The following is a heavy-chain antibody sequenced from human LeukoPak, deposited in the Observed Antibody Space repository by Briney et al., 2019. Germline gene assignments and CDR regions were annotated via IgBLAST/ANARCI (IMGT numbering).Heavy chain of an antibody. Sequence: GGSLRLSCSASGFTFSSLGMHWVRQAPGKGLEWVSGISWNSGSIGYAVSVKGRFTISRDNAKKSLYLQMNSLTTEDTALYYCAKSRGDTYYHGMDVWGQGTTVTVSS. CDR3: AKSRGDTYYHGMDV. J-gene: IGHJ6*02. CDR1: GFTFSSLG. V-gene: IGHV3-9*01. D-gene: IGHD2-21*01. CDR2: ISWNSGSI.